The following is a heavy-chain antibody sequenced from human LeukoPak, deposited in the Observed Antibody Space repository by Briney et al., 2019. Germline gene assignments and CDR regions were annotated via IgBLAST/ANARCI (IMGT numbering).Heavy chain of an antibody. CDR2: INHSGST. D-gene: IGHD6-6*01. CDR1: GGSFSGYH. J-gene: IGHJ4*02. V-gene: IGHV4-34*01. CDR3: ARVRYSSSSVIDY. Sequence: SETLSLTCAVYGGSFSGYHWSWIRQPPGKGLEWIGEINHSGSTNYNPSLKSRVTISVDTSKNQFSLKLSSVTAADTAVYYCARVRYSSSSVIDYWGQGTLVTVSS.